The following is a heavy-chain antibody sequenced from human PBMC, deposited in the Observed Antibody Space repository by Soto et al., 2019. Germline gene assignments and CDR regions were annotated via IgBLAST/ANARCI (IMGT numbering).Heavy chain of an antibody. CDR1: GFTFDDYA. V-gene: IGHV3-43*02. J-gene: IGHJ6*02. CDR2: ISGDGGST. D-gene: IGHD6-13*01. CDR3: AKDIADGIAAAGYYYYYGMDV. Sequence: GESLKISCAASGFTFDDYAMHWVRQAPGKGLEWVSLISGDGGSTYYADSVKGRFTISRDNSKNSLYLQMNSLRTEDTALYYCAKDIADGIAAAGYYYYYGMDVWGQGTTVTVSS.